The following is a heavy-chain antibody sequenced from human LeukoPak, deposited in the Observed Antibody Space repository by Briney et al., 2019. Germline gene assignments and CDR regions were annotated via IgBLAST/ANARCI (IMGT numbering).Heavy chain of an antibody. D-gene: IGHD6-19*01. Sequence: SETLSLTCAVYGGSFSGYYWSWIRQPPGKGLEWIGEINHSGSTNYNPSLKSRVTISVDTSKNQFSLKLSSVTAADTAVYYCARAEKAVTGTLDSWGQGTLITVSS. V-gene: IGHV4-34*01. CDR1: GGSFSGYY. J-gene: IGHJ4*02. CDR3: ARAEKAVTGTLDS. CDR2: INHSGST.